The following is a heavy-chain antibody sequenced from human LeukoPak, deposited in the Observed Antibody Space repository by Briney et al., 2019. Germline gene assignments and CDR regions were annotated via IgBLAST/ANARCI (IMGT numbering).Heavy chain of an antibody. Sequence: GASLRLSCAASGFTFSSYAMRWVRQAPGKGLEWVSAISGSGGSTYYADSVKGRFTISRDNSKNTLYLQMNSLRAEDTAVYYCAKDRAYYDFWSGYYTGATGFDYWGQGTLVTVSS. CDR2: ISGSGGST. D-gene: IGHD3-3*01. V-gene: IGHV3-23*01. CDR3: AKDRAYYDFWSGYYTGATGFDY. CDR1: GFTFSSYA. J-gene: IGHJ4*02.